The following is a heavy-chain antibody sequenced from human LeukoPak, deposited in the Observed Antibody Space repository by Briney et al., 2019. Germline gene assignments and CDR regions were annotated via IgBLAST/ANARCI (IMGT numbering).Heavy chain of an antibody. J-gene: IGHJ4*02. CDR1: GGTFSSYV. D-gene: IGHD3-3*01. V-gene: IGHV1-69*05. CDR2: IIPIFGTA. CDR3: ARHSPNYDFWSGYPLDY. Sequence: SVKVSCKASGGTFSSYVISWVRQAPGQGLEGVGGIIPIFGTANYAQKFQGRVKIPTDVSTNTSYMELSSLRSEETAVYYGARHSPNYDFWSGYPLDYWGQGTLVTVSS.